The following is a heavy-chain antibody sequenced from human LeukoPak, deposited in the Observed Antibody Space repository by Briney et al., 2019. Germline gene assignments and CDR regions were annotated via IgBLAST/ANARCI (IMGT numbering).Heavy chain of an antibody. V-gene: IGHV3-53*01. J-gene: IGHJ4*02. Sequence: GGSLRLSCAVFGLTVSVNYMTWVRQAPGKGLEWVSVIYAGGSTFHAGSVRDRFTLSRDNSKNTLYLQMNNLRTEDTAVYYCARDTPWNSFDYWGQGTLVIVSS. CDR3: ARDTPWNSFDY. CDR1: GLTVSVNY. CDR2: IYAGGST. D-gene: IGHD1/OR15-1a*01.